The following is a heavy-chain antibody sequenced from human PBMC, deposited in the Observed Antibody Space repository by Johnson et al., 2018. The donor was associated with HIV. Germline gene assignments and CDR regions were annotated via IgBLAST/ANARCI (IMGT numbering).Heavy chain of an antibody. CDR1: VFTFSSSA. CDR3: ARDLAGTERGNAFDI. D-gene: IGHD1-1*01. J-gene: IGHJ3*02. Sequence: QVQLVESGGGVRQPGRSLRLSCAASVFTFSSSAMHWVRQAPGKGLEWVAVISYDGSNKYYADSAKGRFTISRDNSKNTLYLQMNSLRAEDTAVYYCARDLAGTERGNAFDIWGQGTMVTVSS. V-gene: IGHV3-30-3*01. CDR2: ISYDGSNK.